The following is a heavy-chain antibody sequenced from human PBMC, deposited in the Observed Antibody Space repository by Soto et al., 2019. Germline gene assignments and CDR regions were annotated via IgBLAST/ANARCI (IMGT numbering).Heavy chain of an antibody. Sequence: GGSLRLSCAASGFTFSSYSMNWVRQAPGKGLEWVSSISSSSYIYYADSVKGRFTISRDNAKNSLYLQMNSLRAEDTAVYSCASHIPQEREDAFDIWGQGTMVTVSS. D-gene: IGHD1-26*01. CDR3: ASHIPQEREDAFDI. V-gene: IGHV3-21*01. CDR2: ISSSSYI. CDR1: GFTFSSYS. J-gene: IGHJ3*02.